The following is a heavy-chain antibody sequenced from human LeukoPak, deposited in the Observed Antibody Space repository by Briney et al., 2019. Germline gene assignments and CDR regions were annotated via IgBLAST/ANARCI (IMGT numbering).Heavy chain of an antibody. CDR3: ASRVVTPYFFDY. CDR2: ISHDGDTT. CDR1: GFTFRNYA. J-gene: IGHJ4*02. Sequence: GGSLRPSCAASGFTFRNYAMSWVRQAPGKGLEWVSIISHDGDTTRYADSVKGRFTITRDNSKGSLYVQMNSLRAEDTAVYYCASRVVTPYFFDYWGQGTLVTVSS. D-gene: IGHD4-23*01. V-gene: IGHV3-23*01.